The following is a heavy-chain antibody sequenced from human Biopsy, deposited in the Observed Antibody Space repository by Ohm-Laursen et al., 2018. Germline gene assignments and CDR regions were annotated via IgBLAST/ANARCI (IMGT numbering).Heavy chain of an antibody. CDR3: ARQGEWEHFADY. D-gene: IGHD1-26*01. CDR1: GGSITSDY. J-gene: IGHJ4*02. V-gene: IGHV4-59*08. CDR2: VSDRGST. Sequence: GTLSLTWTVSGGSITSDYWSWIRQPPGKGLEWIGYVSDRGSTNYNPSLRGRVSISVDTSNRQFSLRLTSVTAAEAAVYYCARQGEWEHFADYWGQGTLVSVSS.